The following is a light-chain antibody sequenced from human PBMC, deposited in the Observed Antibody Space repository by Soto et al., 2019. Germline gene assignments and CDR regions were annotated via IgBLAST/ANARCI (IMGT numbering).Light chain of an antibody. CDR2: ATS. CDR3: QKYNSAPLT. CDR1: QGIAPY. Sequence: DVQMTQSPSSLSAFVGDRVTITCRASQGIAPYLAWFQQKPGKVPKLLIYATSTLQSGVPSRFSGSGSGTDFTLTVTSLQPEDVGTYYCQKYNSAPLTFGGGTTVEIK. V-gene: IGKV1-27*01. J-gene: IGKJ4*01.